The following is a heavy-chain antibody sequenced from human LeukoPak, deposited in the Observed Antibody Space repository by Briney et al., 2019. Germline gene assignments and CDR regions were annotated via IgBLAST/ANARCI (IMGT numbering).Heavy chain of an antibody. CDR2: VSGNSGST. V-gene: IGHV3-23*01. CDR1: GFIFGIYA. CDR3: AKRAGDYYYYYYMDV. J-gene: IGHJ6*03. D-gene: IGHD2-21*02. Sequence: GGSLRLSCAASGFIFGIYAMSWVRQAPGKGLEWVSGVSGNSGSTYYADSVKGRFTISRDNSKNTLYLQMNSLRAEDTAVYYCAKRAGDYYYYYYMDVWGKGTTVTVSS.